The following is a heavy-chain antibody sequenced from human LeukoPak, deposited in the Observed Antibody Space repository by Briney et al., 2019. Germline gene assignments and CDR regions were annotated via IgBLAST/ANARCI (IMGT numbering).Heavy chain of an antibody. CDR1: GFTFSSYN. Sequence: GGSLRVSCAASGFTFSSYNMNWVRQAPGKGLEWVSCITRSSSYIYYAHSVKGRFTISRDNAKNTLYLQMNSLRAEDTAVYYCARRSAAKDAFDIWGQGTMVTVSS. CDR3: ARRSAAKDAFDI. J-gene: IGHJ3*02. CDR2: ITRSSSYI. D-gene: IGHD6-25*01. V-gene: IGHV3-21*01.